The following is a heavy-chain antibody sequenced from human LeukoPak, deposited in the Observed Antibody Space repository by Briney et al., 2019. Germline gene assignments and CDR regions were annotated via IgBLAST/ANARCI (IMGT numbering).Heavy chain of an antibody. D-gene: IGHD3-16*01. V-gene: IGHV4-59*01. CDR3: ARVIFGENYFDY. J-gene: IGHJ4*02. Sequence: SETLSLTCTVSGGSISSYYWSWIRQPPGKGLEWIGCIYYSGSTNYNPSLKSRVTISVDTSKNQFSLKLSSVTAADTAVYYCARVIFGENYFDYWGQGTLVTVSS. CDR1: GGSISSYY. CDR2: IYYSGST.